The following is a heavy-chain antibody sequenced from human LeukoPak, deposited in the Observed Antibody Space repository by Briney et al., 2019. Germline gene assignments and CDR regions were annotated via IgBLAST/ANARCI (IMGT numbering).Heavy chain of an antibody. V-gene: IGHV4-31*03. Sequence: SETLSLTCTVSGGSITSGAYYWTWIRQHPGRGLEWIGYSYYSGNTYYNPSLKSRVTISVDTSKNQFSLKLSSVTAADTAMYYCARVINYYGSGSYFGYWGQGTLVTVSS. CDR1: GGSITSGAYY. J-gene: IGHJ4*02. CDR3: ARVINYYGSGSYFGY. D-gene: IGHD3-10*01. CDR2: SYYSGNT.